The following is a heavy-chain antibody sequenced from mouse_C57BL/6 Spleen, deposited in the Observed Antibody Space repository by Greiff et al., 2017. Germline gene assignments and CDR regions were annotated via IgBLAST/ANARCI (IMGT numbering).Heavy chain of an antibody. V-gene: IGHV14-3*01. CDR1: GFNIKTTY. D-gene: IGHD2-5*01. CDR2: IDPENGNT. CDR3: ASSHYSSYGAY. Sequence: VQLQQSVAELVRPGASVKLSCTASGFNIKTTYMHWVKQRPEQGLEWIGMIDPENGNTKYAPKFQGKATITADTSSNTSYLQLSSLTSEDTASYCSASSHYSSYGAYWGQGTLVTVSA. J-gene: IGHJ3*01.